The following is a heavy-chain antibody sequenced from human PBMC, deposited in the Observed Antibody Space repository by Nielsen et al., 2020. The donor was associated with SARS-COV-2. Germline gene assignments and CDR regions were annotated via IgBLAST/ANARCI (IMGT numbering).Heavy chain of an antibody. Sequence: ASVKVSCKASGYIFTNYYIHWVRQAPGQRLEWMGWINAGNGNTKYSQKFQGRVTITRDTSASTAYMELSSLRSEDTAVYYCARAREGLSYFDYWGQGTLVTVSS. CDR1: GYIFTNYY. CDR3: ARAREGLSYFDY. J-gene: IGHJ4*02. CDR2: INAGNGNT. D-gene: IGHD3-10*01. V-gene: IGHV1-3*01.